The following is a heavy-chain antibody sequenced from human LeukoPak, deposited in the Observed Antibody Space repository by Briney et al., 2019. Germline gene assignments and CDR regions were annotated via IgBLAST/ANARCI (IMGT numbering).Heavy chain of an antibody. D-gene: IGHD5-24*01. CDR1: GFTFSSYA. J-gene: IGHJ3*01. V-gene: IGHV3-23*01. CDR3: AKETERAFDL. Sequence: GGSLKLSCAASGFTFSSYAMTWVRQAPGKGLEWGSVISGDAGTTYYADSVKGRFTISRDNSKNTLYLQMNSLRAEDTAVYYCAKETERAFDLWGQGTMVTVSS. CDR2: ISGDAGTT.